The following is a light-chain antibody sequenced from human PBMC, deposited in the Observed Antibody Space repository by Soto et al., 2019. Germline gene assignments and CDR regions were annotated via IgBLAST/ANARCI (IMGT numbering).Light chain of an antibody. CDR1: HNIVTY. CDR2: EAS. J-gene: IGKJ2*01. Sequence: DIHMAQSPPSLSASVGDRVTITCRASHNIVTYLNWYQQKAGKAPSLLIYEASHLQSGVPFRFFGSGSGTDFTLTTVNLHHEDSATHYCQQSHSTPPTFGPGTKLEIK. CDR3: QQSHSTPPT. V-gene: IGKV1-39*01.